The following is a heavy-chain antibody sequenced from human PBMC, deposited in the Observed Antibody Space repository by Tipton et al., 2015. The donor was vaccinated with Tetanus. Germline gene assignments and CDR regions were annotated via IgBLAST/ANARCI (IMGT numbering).Heavy chain of an antibody. V-gene: IGHV6-1*01. J-gene: IGHJ4*02. D-gene: IGHD3-22*01. CDR1: GDRVSSNSAA. Sequence: GLVKPSQTLSLTCAISGDRVSSNSAAWNWIRQSPSRGLEWLGRTFYRSTRYHEYAVSVEGLITINPDTSKNQFYLQLDSVTPDDSAQYYCAQGFPSYYFQVWGQGALVAVSS. CDR2: TFYRSTRYH. CDR3: AQGFPSYYFQV.